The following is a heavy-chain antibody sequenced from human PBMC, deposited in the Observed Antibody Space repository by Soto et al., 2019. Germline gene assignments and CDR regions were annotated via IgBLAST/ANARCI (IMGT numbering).Heavy chain of an antibody. D-gene: IGHD2-2*01. CDR1: GFTFSSYG. Sequence: GGSLRLSCAASGFTFSSYGMHWVRQAPGKGLEWVAAIWYDGSNKYYADSVKGRFTISRDNSKNTLYLQMNSLRAEDTAVYYCVCTSCSHPSTYYYYYYGMDVWGQGTTVTVSS. CDR3: VCTSCSHPSTYYYYYYGMDV. CDR2: IWYDGSNK. V-gene: IGHV3-33*08. J-gene: IGHJ6*02.